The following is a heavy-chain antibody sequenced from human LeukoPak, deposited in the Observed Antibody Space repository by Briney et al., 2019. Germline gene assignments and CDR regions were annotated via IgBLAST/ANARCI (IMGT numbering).Heavy chain of an antibody. J-gene: IGHJ5*02. CDR3: ARHSYAYSSRGFAP. Sequence: GEALNISCQGSGCSFTSYLIGWVRQMPGKGLEWIGISNPGESDTTTTPSFQGHVTISADTPISTAYLQCSTLKASHTAMYYCARHSYAYSSRGFAPWGQRPLVTVSS. CDR2: SNPGESDT. D-gene: IGHD6-13*01. V-gene: IGHV5-51*01. CDR1: GCSFTSYL.